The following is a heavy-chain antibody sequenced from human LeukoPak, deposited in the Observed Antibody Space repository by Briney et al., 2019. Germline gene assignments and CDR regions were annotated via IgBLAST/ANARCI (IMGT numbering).Heavy chain of an antibody. CDR1: GFTFSSYA. Sequence: GGSLRLSCAASGFTFSSYAMTWVRQAPGKGLEWVSTISGSGGSTYYADSVKGRFTISRDNSKNTLHLQMNSLRTEDTAVYYCAKGAAAGGIFDYWGQGTPVTVSS. CDR3: AKGAAAGGIFDY. CDR2: ISGSGGST. J-gene: IGHJ4*02. V-gene: IGHV3-23*01. D-gene: IGHD6-13*01.